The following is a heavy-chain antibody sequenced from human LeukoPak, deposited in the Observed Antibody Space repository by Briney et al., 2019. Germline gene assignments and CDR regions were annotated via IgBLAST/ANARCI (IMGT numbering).Heavy chain of an antibody. D-gene: IGHD7-27*01. CDR1: GGSFSGHY. Sequence: AETLSLTCAVYGGSFSGHYWSWIRQPPGKGREWIGEIKQRVSPHYNPSLKRRLTISVDTSKNQFSLKLSSVTAADTAVYYCASSTGESNDAFDMWGQGTMVTVS. V-gene: IGHV4-34*01. J-gene: IGHJ3*02. CDR2: IKQRVSP. CDR3: ASSTGESNDAFDM.